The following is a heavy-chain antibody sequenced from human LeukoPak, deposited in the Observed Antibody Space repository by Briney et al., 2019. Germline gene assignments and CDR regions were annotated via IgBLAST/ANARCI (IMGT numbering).Heavy chain of an antibody. V-gene: IGHV3-21*01. J-gene: IGHJ4*02. CDR1: GFTFSSYS. D-gene: IGHD2-2*02. CDR3: AREGHHCSSTSCYSLSLDY. CDR2: ISSSSSYI. Sequence: PGGSLGLSCAASGFTFSSYSMNWVRQAPGKGLEWVSSISSSSSYIYYADSVKGRFTISRDNAKNSLYLQMNSLRAEDTAVYYCAREGHHCSSTSCYSLSLDYWGQGTLVTVSS.